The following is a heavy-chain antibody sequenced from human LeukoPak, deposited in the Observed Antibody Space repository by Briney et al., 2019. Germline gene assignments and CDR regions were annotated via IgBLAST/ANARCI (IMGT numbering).Heavy chain of an antibody. V-gene: IGHV3-53*01. CDR3: ARGGLVIKA. CDR1: GGSFIGYY. CDR2: FYTGGST. D-gene: IGHD3/OR15-3a*01. Sequence: ETLSLTCAVYGGSFIGYYWSWVRQAPGKGLEWVSSFYTGGSTYYADSVKGRFTISRDNSKNTLYLQMNSLRAEDTAVYYCARGGLVIKAWGQGTLVTVSS. J-gene: IGHJ5*02.